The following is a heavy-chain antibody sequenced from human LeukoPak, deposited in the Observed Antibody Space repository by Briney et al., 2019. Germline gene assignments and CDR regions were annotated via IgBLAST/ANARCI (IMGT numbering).Heavy chain of an antibody. J-gene: IGHJ4*02. CDR2: ISSSSSYI. CDR1: GFTFSSYS. Sequence: GGSLRLSCAASGFTFSSYSMNWVRQAPGKGLEWVSSISSSSSYIYYADSVKGRFTISRDNAKNSLYLQMNSLRAEDTAVYYCARDRDGAGVDYWGQGTLVTVSS. V-gene: IGHV3-21*01. CDR3: ARDRDGAGVDY. D-gene: IGHD4-17*01.